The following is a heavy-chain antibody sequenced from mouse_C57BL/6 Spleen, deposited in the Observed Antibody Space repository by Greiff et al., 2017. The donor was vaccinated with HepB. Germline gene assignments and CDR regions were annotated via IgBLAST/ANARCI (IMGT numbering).Heavy chain of an antibody. D-gene: IGHD1-1*01. CDR1: GFTFSSYA. Sequence: EVHLVESGGGLVKPGGSLKLSCAASGFTFSSYAMSWVRQTPEKRLEWVATISDGGSYTYYPDNVKGRFTISRDNAKNNLYLQMSHLKSEDTAMYYCARDPFYYYGSSYWYFDVWGTGTTVTVSS. J-gene: IGHJ1*03. CDR3: ARDPFYYYGSSYWYFDV. V-gene: IGHV5-4*01. CDR2: ISDGGSYT.